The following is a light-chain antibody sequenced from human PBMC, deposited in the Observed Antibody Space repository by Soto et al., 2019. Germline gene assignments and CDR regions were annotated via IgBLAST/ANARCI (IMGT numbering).Light chain of an antibody. CDR2: DTS. Sequence: QAVVTQEPSLTVSPGGTVTLTCDSSTGAVTSGHYPYWFQQKPGQAPRTLIYDTSKRHSWTSARFSGSLVGGKAALTLSGAQPEGGVGYYCFLYFGGVYVFELGTKFTAL. J-gene: IGLJ1*01. V-gene: IGLV7-46*01. CDR3: FLYFGGVYV. CDR1: TGAVTSGHY.